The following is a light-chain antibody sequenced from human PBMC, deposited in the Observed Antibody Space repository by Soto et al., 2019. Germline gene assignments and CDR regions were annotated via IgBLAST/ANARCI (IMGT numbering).Light chain of an antibody. CDR2: AAS. CDR1: QGIRDD. CDR3: LQHNNYPYT. V-gene: IGKV1-17*01. J-gene: IGKJ2*01. Sequence: DIQMTQSPSSLSASVGDRVTITCRASQGIRDDLDWYQQKPGKAPKLLIYAASTLQSGVPSRFSGSGSGTEFTLTINSLQPEDFATYYCLQHNNYPYTFGQGTKLEIK.